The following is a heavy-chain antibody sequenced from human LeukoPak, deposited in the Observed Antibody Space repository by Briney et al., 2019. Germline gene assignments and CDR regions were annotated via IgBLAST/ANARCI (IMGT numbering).Heavy chain of an antibody. CDR3: AKGRGTTVTSAANY. J-gene: IGHJ4*02. D-gene: IGHD4-17*01. CDR2: ISGSNDNT. CDR1: GFAFRTYA. V-gene: IGHV3-23*01. Sequence: PGGSLTLSCAASGFAFRTYAMSWVRQAPGKGLEWVSSISGSNDNTYYADSVKDRFTVSRDNSKNTLSLQMNSLRAEDTAVYYCAKGRGTTVTSAANYWGQGTLVTVSS.